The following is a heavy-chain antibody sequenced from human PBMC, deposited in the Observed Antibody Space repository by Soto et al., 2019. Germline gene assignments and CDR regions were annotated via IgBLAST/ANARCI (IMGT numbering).Heavy chain of an antibody. J-gene: IGHJ4*02. CDR1: GASISSGNW. D-gene: IGHD4-17*01. CDR3: ARDNYGAWYSFDY. Sequence: QVQLQESGPGLVKPSGTLSLTCAVSGASISSGNWWSWVRQPPGKGLEWIGEISQSGTTSYNPSLKSRVTLSVDKSKNQFSLQLSSVTAADTAVYYCARDNYGAWYSFDYWGPGTLVTVSS. V-gene: IGHV4-4*02. CDR2: ISQSGTT.